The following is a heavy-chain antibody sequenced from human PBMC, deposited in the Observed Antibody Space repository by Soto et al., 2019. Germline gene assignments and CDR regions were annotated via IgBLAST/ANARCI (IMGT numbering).Heavy chain of an antibody. D-gene: IGHD3-9*01. CDR1: DGSIAGTRYY. V-gene: IGHV4-39*01. J-gene: IGHJ4*02. Sequence: SETLSLTCTVSDGSIAGTRYYWGWIRQPPGKGLEWIGSLSYSGRTYYNPSLKSRVTISVDTSKNQFSLKLSSVTAADTAVYYCTSPIKNYDILTGYWAFDYWGQGTLVTVS. CDR2: LSYSGRT. CDR3: TSPIKNYDILTGYWAFDY.